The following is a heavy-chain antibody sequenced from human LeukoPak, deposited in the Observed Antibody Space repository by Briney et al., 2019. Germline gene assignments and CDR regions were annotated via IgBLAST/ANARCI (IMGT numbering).Heavy chain of an antibody. CDR1: GYTLTSYG. CDR3: ARDVLLWFGEFHYYYYGMDV. Sequence: ASVKVSCKASGYTLTSYGISWVRQAPGQGLEWMGWISAYNGNTNYAQKLQGRVTMTTDTSTSTAYMELRSLRSDDTAVYYCARDVLLWFGEFHYYYYGMDVWGQGTTVTASS. D-gene: IGHD3-10*01. V-gene: IGHV1-18*01. J-gene: IGHJ6*02. CDR2: ISAYNGNT.